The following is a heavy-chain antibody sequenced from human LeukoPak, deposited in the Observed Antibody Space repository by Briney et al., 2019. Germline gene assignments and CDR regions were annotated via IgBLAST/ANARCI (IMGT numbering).Heavy chain of an antibody. V-gene: IGHV3-7*01. D-gene: IGHD6-13*01. J-gene: IGHJ4*02. CDR1: GFTFSNYW. Sequence: GGSLRLSCAASGFTFSNYWMTWVRQAPGKGLEWVANIKQDGSEKHYVDSVKGRFTISRDNAKNSLYLQMNSLRAEDTAVYYCAKGGRSSSWYWAYWGQGTLVTVSS. CDR2: IKQDGSEK. CDR3: AKGGRSSSWYWAY.